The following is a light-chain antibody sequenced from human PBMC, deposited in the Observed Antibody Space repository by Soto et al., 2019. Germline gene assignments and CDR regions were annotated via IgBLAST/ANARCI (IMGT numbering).Light chain of an antibody. CDR2: EVS. Sequence: QSALTXPAXXXXXXGQSITISCTGTXXDVGGYNYVSWYQQHPGKAPKLMIYEVSNRPSGVFNRFSGSKSGNTASLTISGLQAEDEADYYCSSYTSSSTPLVFGTGTKVTVL. V-gene: IGLV2-14*01. CDR1: XXDVGGYNY. J-gene: IGLJ1*01. CDR3: SSYTSSSTPLV.